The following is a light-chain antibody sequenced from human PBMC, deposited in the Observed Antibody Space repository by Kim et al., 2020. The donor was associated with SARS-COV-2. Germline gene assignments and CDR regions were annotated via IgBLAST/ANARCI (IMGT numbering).Light chain of an antibody. CDR2: KAS. V-gene: IGKV1-5*03. CDR1: QGISRW. Sequence: DIQMTQSPSTLSASVGDRVTITCRASQGISRWLAWYQQKPGKAPKLLICKASSLESGVPSRFSGSGSGTEFTLTSSTLQPDDFATYACQQYNSYPYTGGEGTKREI. J-gene: IGKJ2*01. CDR3: QQYNSYPYT.